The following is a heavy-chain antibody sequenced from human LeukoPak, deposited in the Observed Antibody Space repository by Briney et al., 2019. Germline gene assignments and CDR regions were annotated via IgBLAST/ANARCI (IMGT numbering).Heavy chain of an antibody. CDR1: GFTFSSYW. Sequence: GSLRLSCAASGFTFSSYWVSWVRQAPGKGLEWVANMNQDGSEKYYVDSVKGRFTISRDNSKNTLYLQMNSLRAEDTAVYYCAKDLNSGSYHDYWGQGTLVTVSS. D-gene: IGHD1-26*01. J-gene: IGHJ4*02. CDR3: AKDLNSGSYHDY. CDR2: MNQDGSEK. V-gene: IGHV3-7*01.